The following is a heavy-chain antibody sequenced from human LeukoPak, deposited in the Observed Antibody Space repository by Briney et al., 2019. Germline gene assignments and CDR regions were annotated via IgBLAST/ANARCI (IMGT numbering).Heavy chain of an antibody. CDR1: GGSISSGDYY. CDR3: ARDVDPPNNWFDP. D-gene: IGHD5-12*01. V-gene: IGHV4-30-4*08. Sequence: SETLSLTCTVSGGSISSGDYYWSWIRQPPGKGLEWIGYIYYSGSTYYNPSLKSRVTISVDTSKNQFSLKLSSVTAADTAVYYCARDVDPPNNWFDPWGQGTLVTVS. CDR2: IYYSGST. J-gene: IGHJ5*02.